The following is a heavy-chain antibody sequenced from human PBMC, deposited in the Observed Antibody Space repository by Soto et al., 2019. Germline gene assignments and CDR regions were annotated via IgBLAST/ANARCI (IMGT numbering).Heavy chain of an antibody. CDR3: ATDVIVMVLAATRAGGRFDP. V-gene: IGHV4-4*07. Sequence: LSLTCTVSGGSISSYYWSWIRQPAGKGLEWIGRIYTSGSTNYNPSLKSRVTMSVDTSKNQFSLKLSTLRSEDTALYYCATDVIVMVLAATRAGGRFDPWGQGTLVTVSS. D-gene: IGHD2-15*01. CDR1: GGSISSYY. J-gene: IGHJ5*02. CDR2: IYTSGST.